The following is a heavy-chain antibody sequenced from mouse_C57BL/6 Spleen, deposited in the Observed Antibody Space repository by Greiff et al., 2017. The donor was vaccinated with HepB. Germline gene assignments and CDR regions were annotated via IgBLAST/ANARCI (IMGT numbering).Heavy chain of an antibody. Sequence: QVQLQQPGAELVKPGASVKMSCKASGYTFTSYWITWVKQRPGQGLEWIGDIYPGSGSTNYNENFKSKATLTVDTSSSTAYMQLSSLTSEESAVYYCARWDYYGSSSYAMDYWGQGTSVTVSS. CDR3: ARWDYYGSSSYAMDY. J-gene: IGHJ4*01. V-gene: IGHV1-55*01. CDR1: GYTFTSYW. CDR2: IYPGSGST. D-gene: IGHD1-1*01.